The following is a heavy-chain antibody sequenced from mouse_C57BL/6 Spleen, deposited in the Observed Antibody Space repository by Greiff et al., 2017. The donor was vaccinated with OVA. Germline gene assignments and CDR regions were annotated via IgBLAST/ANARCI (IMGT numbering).Heavy chain of an antibody. D-gene: IGHD2-3*01. CDR2: WNNDNY. CDR3: WSYRWLPLYYYAMDY. CDR1: ISLSTSGMGL. V-gene: IGHV8-2*01. J-gene: IGHJ4*01. Sequence: QVTLKECGPGILQPSQTLSLACTFSGISLSTSGMGLSWLRKPSGKALEWLASIWNNDNYSNPSLKSRLTISKETSNYQVFLKLTSVDTADSATYYGAWSYRWLPLYYYAMDYWGQGTSVTVSS.